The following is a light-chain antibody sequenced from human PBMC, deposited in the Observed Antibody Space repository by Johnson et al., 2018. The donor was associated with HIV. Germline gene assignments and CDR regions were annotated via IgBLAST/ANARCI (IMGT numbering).Light chain of an antibody. J-gene: IGLJ1*01. Sequence: QSVLTQPPSVSAAPGQKVTISCSASSSNIVNIYISWYQHLPGTAPKLLIYDNNKRPSGIPDRFSGSKSGTSATLGITGLQTGDEADYYCGTWDNSLSGVFGTGTKVTVL. CDR1: SSNIVNIY. CDR2: DNN. CDR3: GTWDNSLSGV. V-gene: IGLV1-51*01.